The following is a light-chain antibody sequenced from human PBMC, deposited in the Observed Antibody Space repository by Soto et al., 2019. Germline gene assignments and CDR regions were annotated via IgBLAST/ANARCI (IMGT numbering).Light chain of an antibody. CDR1: QSVSSN. V-gene: IGKV3-15*01. CDR2: GAS. Sequence: EIVMTQSAAAVSVYPGERATLSCRASQSVSSNLAWYQQKPGQAPRLLIYGASTRATGIPARFSGSGSGTEFTLTISSLQSEDFAVYYCQQYNNWPSWTFGQGTKVDIK. J-gene: IGKJ1*01. CDR3: QQYNNWPSWT.